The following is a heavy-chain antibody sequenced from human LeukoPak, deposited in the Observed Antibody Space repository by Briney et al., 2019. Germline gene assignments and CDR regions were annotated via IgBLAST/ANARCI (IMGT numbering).Heavy chain of an antibody. D-gene: IGHD3-3*01. J-gene: IGHJ3*02. CDR1: GDSISTYY. Sequence: SETLSLTCTVSGDSISTYYWSWFRQPPRKGLEWVGEINHSGSTNYNPSLKRRVTISVDTSKNQFSLPLSSVTAADTAVYYCARRASIFGVVIMRLDAFDIWGQGTMVTVSS. CDR3: ARRASIFGVVIMRLDAFDI. V-gene: IGHV4-34*01. CDR2: INHSGST.